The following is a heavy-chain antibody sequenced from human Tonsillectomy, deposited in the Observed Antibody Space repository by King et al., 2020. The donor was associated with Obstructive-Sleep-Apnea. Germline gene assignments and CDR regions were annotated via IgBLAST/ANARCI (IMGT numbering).Heavy chain of an antibody. CDR1: GFTFSSYS. CDR3: AREDSGYLPYYYHYGMDV. D-gene: IGHD5-12*01. V-gene: IGHV3-21*01. CDR2: ISSSSSDI. Sequence: VQLVESGGGLVKPGGSLRLSCSASGFTFSSYSMNWVRQAPGKGLEWVSSISSSSSDIYYADSVKGRFTISRDNAKNSLYLQMNSLRAEDTAVYYCAREDSGYLPYYYHYGMDVWAQGTTVTVSS. J-gene: IGHJ6*02.